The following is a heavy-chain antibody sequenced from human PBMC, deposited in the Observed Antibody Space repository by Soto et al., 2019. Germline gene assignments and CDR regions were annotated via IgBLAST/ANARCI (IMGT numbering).Heavy chain of an antibody. D-gene: IGHD6-13*01. CDR2: IHYTGST. CDR3: ARRIAAAVTNWFDP. J-gene: IGHJ5*02. Sequence: SETLSLTCTVSGGSISSSSYYWGWIRQPPGKGLEWIGSIHYTGSTYYNPSLKSRVTISVDTSKNQFSLKLSSVTAADTSVYYCARRIAAAVTNWFDPWGQGTLVTVSS. CDR1: GGSISSSSYY. V-gene: IGHV4-39*01.